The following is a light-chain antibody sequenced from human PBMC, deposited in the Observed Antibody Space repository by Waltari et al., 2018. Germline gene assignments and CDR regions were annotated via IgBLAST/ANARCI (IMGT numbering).Light chain of an antibody. CDR1: QNVGKNY. Sequence: EILLTQSPGTLSLSPGERATPSCRASQNVGKNYLGWYQQGPGQPPRLLIFGASNRATGIPDRFSGSGSGTDFTLTISRLESEDFAVYFCQQYASPPITFGQGTRLE. J-gene: IGKJ5*01. V-gene: IGKV3-20*01. CDR2: GAS. CDR3: QQYASPPIT.